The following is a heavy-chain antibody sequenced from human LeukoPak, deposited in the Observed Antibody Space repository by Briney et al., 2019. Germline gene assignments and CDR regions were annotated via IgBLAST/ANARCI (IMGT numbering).Heavy chain of an antibody. V-gene: IGHV3-23*01. J-gene: IGHJ4*02. CDR1: GFTFSSYA. Sequence: GGSLRLSCAASGFTFSSYAMSWVRQAPGKGLEWVSAISGSGGGAYYADSVKGPFTISRDNPKNTLYLQMNSLRAEDTAVYYCAKEPYSGSIFDSWGQGTLVTVSS. CDR3: AKEPYSGSIFDS. D-gene: IGHD1-26*01. CDR2: ISGSGGGA.